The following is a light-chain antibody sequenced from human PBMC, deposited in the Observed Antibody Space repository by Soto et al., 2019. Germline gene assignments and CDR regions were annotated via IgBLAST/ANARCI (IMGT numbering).Light chain of an antibody. CDR2: GAF. CDR1: QSISSD. V-gene: IGKV3-15*01. J-gene: IGKJ1*01. Sequence: EIVMTQSPATLSVSPGERATLSCRASQSISSDLAWYQQKPGQAPRLFIYGAFTRATGIPDRFSGSGSGTDFTLTISSLQSEDSAVYYCHQYSNWPPWTFGPGTKVDIK. CDR3: HQYSNWPPWT.